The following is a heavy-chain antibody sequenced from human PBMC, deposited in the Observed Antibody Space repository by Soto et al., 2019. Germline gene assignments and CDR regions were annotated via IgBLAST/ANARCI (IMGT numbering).Heavy chain of an antibody. CDR1: GGSISSYY. J-gene: IGHJ4*02. V-gene: IGHV4-59*08. CDR2: IYYSGST. D-gene: IGHD3-16*02. Sequence: PSETLSLTCTVSGGSISSYYWSWIRQPPGKGLEWIGYIYYSGSTNYNPSLKSRVTISVDTSKNQFSPKLSSVTAADTAVYYCARIPYRQEFDYWGQGTLVTVSS. CDR3: ARIPYRQEFDY.